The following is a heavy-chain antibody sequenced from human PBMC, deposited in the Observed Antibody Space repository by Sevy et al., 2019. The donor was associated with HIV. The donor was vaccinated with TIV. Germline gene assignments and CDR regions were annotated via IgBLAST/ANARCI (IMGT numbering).Heavy chain of an antibody. CDR1: GASITSGTYY. V-gene: IGHV4-61*02. D-gene: IGHD3-10*01. CDR3: ARYYYGSGRYYFDY. CDR2: FYTSGIT. J-gene: IGHJ4*02. Sequence: SETLSLTCTVSGASITSGTYYWSWIRQPAGKGLEWIGRFYTSGITNYKPSLKSRVTISLDTSKNQFSLNLSPVTAADTAVYYCARYYYGSGRYYFDYWGQGTLVTVSS.